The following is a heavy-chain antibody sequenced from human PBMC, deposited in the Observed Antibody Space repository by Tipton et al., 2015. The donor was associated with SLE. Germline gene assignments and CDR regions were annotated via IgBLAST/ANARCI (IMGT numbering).Heavy chain of an antibody. CDR2: MYYSGST. Sequence: TLSLTCTVSGGSISSYYWGWIRQPPGKGLEWIGYMYYSGSTNYNPSLKSRVTISVDTSKNQFSLKLSSVTAADTAVYYCARYPESNYHWFGPWGQGALVTVSS. CDR1: GGSISSYY. CDR3: ARYPESNYHWFGP. V-gene: IGHV4-59*01. D-gene: IGHD4-11*01. J-gene: IGHJ5*02.